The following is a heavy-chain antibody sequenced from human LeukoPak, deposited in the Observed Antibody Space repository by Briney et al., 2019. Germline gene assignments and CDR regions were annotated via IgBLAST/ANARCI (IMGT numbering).Heavy chain of an antibody. J-gene: IGHJ6*03. CDR1: GYSISSGYN. Sequence: SETLSLTCTVSGYSISSGYNWGWIRQPAGKGLEWIGNIYHSGSTYYSPSLKSRVTISVDTSKNQFSLKLSSVTAADTAVYYCAREAGPIYFYYMDVWGKGTTVTVSS. CDR3: AREAGPIYFYYMDV. V-gene: IGHV4-38-2*02. CDR2: IYHSGST.